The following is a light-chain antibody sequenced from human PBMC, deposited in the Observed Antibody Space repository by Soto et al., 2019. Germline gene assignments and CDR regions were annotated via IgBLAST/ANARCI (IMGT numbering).Light chain of an antibody. Sequence: EIVITQSPVTLSVSPGERATLSCRASQSVRSNLAWYQHKPGQAPRLLIYGAFTRDTGIPTRFSGTGSGTEFTLTISSLQPEDFALYYCQQYNDWPLTFGQGTKVDIK. J-gene: IGKJ1*01. CDR1: QSVRSN. CDR3: QQYNDWPLT. V-gene: IGKV3-15*01. CDR2: GAF.